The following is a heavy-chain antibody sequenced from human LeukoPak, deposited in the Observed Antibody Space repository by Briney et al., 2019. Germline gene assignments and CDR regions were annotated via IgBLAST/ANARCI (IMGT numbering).Heavy chain of an antibody. CDR1: GFIFSSYS. D-gene: IGHD3-10*01. V-gene: IGHV3-23*01. CDR2: IIGSGVTT. J-gene: IGHJ5*02. Sequence: GGSLRLSCAASGFIFSSYSMSWVRQTPGKGLEWVSGIIGSGVTTYYADSVKGRFTISRDNSKSTLFLEMKSLRVDDTAMYYCAKPLARGDNWFAPWGQGTLVTVSS. CDR3: AKPLARGDNWFAP.